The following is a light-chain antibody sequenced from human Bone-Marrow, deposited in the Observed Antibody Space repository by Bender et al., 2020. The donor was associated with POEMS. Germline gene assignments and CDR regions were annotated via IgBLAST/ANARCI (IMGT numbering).Light chain of an antibody. V-gene: IGLV1-44*01. Sequence: QSVLTQPPSASGTPGQRVTISCSGSSSKFGSYPVNWYQQLPGAAPKLDIFNNSQRPSGVPDRFSRSNSGTSASLAISGLLSDDEADFYCATWYDSLNGWVFGGGTKLTVL. CDR2: NNS. CDR1: SSKFGSYP. CDR3: ATWYDSLNGWV. J-gene: IGLJ3*02.